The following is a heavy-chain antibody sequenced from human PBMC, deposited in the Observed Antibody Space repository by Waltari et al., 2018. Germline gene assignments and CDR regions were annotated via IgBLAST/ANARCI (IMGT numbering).Heavy chain of an antibody. Sequence: QVQLQQWGAGLLKPSETLSLTCAVYGGSFSGYYWSWIRQPPGKGLEWIGEINQSGSTNYNPSLKSRVTISVDTSKNQFSLKLSSVTAADTAVYYCARMKHPTAAKVYYYYYMDVWGKGTTVTVSS. CDR3: ARMKHPTAAKVYYYYYMDV. CDR2: INQSGST. D-gene: IGHD2-2*01. J-gene: IGHJ6*03. V-gene: IGHV4-34*01. CDR1: GGSFSGYY.